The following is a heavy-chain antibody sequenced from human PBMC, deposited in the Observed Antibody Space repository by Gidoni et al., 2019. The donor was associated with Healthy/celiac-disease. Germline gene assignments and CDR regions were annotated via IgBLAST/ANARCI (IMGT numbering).Heavy chain of an antibody. J-gene: IGHJ6*02. CDR2: INHSGST. D-gene: IGHD2-15*01. CDR3: ARAKNLYCSGGSCYSGKNYYYYYGMDV. V-gene: IGHV4-34*01. CDR1: GGSFSGYY. Sequence: QVQLQQWGAGLLKPSETLSITCAVYGGSFSGYYWSWIRQPPGKGLEWIGEINHSGSTNYNPSLKSRVTISVDTSKNQFSLKLSSVTAADTAVYYCARAKNLYCSGGSCYSGKNYYYYYGMDVWGQGTTVTVSS.